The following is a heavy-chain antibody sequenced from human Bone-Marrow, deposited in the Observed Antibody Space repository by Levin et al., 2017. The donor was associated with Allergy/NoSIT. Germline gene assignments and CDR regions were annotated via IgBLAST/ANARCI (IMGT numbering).Heavy chain of an antibody. CDR2: IHSSGGT. CDR1: GGSISSNAYY. D-gene: IGHD6-13*01. CDR3: VRQGGLALYSSSWYFES. V-gene: IGHV4-39*01. J-gene: IGHJ4*02. Sequence: SSETLSLTCAVSGGSISSNAYYWGWIRQPPGKGLEWIATIHSSGGTYHNPSLNSRVTISVDTSKNQFSLKLTSVTAADTAAYYGVRQGGLALYSSSWYFESWGQGTLVTVSS.